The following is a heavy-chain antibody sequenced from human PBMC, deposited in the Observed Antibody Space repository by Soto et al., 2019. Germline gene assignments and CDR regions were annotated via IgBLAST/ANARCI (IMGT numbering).Heavy chain of an antibody. CDR2: IYYSGST. Sequence: SETLSLTCTVSGGSISSYYWSWIRQPPGKGLEWIGYIYYSGSTNYNPSLKSRVTISVDTSKNQFSLKLSSVTAADTAVYYCASIAAARGWFDPWGQGTLVTVSS. CDR3: ASIAAARGWFDP. V-gene: IGHV4-59*08. D-gene: IGHD6-13*01. J-gene: IGHJ5*02. CDR1: GGSISSYY.